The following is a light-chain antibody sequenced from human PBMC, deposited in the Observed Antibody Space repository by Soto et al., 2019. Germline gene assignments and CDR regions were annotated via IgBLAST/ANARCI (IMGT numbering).Light chain of an antibody. Sequence: DIQMTQSPSTLSASVGDRVTIPCRASHSISSWLAWYQQKPGKAPKLLIYDASSLESGGPSRFSGSVSGTEFTLTISSLQPDDFATYYCQQYNSYPWTFGQGTKVDIK. CDR2: DAS. CDR1: HSISSW. V-gene: IGKV1-5*01. CDR3: QQYNSYPWT. J-gene: IGKJ1*01.